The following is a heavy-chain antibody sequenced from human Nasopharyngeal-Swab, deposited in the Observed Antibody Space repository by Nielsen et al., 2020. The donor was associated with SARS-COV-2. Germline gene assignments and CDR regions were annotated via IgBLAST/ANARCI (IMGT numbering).Heavy chain of an antibody. J-gene: IGHJ4*02. CDR3: ARGSVAGPFDY. Sequence: VRQAPGKGLEWVSVIYSGGSTYYADSVKGRFTISRDNSKNTLYLQMNSLRAEDSAVYYCARGSVAGPFDYWGQGTLVTVSS. V-gene: IGHV3-53*01. D-gene: IGHD6-19*01. CDR2: IYSGGST.